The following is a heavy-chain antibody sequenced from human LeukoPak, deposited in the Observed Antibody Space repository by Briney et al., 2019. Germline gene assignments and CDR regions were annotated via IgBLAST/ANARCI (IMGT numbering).Heavy chain of an antibody. V-gene: IGHV3-7*01. CDR2: INQDEGEK. Sequence: PGGSLRLSCAASGFTFSLYWMSWVRQAPGKGLEWVANINQDEGEKYYVDSVKGRFTISRDNAKNSLYLQMNSLRAEDMAVYYCARSEAKSTVDYWGRGTLVTVSS. CDR3: ARSEAKSTVDY. J-gene: IGHJ4*02. D-gene: IGHD4/OR15-4a*01. CDR1: GFTFSLYW.